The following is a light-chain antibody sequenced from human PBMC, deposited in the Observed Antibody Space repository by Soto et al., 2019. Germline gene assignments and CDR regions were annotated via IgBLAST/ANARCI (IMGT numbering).Light chain of an antibody. CDR2: GAS. CDR3: QQYGSSPLIT. Sequence: EIVLTQSPGTLSLSPGARATLSCRASQSVSSSYLAWYQQKPGQAPRLLIYGASSRATGIPDRFSGSGSGTDFTLTISRLEPEDFAVYYCQQYGSSPLITFGQGTRLDIK. CDR1: QSVSSSY. V-gene: IGKV3-20*01. J-gene: IGKJ5*01.